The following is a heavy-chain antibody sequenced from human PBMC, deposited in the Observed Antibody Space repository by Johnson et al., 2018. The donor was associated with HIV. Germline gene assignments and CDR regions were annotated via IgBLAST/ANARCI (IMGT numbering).Heavy chain of an antibody. J-gene: IGHJ3*02. Sequence: QVQLVESGGGVVQPGRSLRLSCAASGFTFSDYYMSWIRQAPGKGLAWVSYISSGGSTYYADSVKGRFTISRDNAKNSLYLQMHSLRAEDTAVYYCARLRGAFDIWDQGTMVTVSS. CDR3: ARLRGAFDI. V-gene: IGHV3-11*04. CDR1: GFTFSDYY. CDR2: ISSGGST.